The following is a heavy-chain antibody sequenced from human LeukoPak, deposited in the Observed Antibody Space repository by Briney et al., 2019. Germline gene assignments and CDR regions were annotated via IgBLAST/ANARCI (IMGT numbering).Heavy chain of an antibody. CDR3: ARYCGGDYCYPQII. J-gene: IGHJ3*02. V-gene: IGHV4-31*03. CDR1: GGSISSGGYY. Sequence: PSETLSLTCTVSGGSISSGGYYWSWIRQHPGKGLEWIGYIYYSGSTYYNPSLKSRVTISVDTSKNQFSLKLSSVTAADTAVYYCARYCGGDYCYPQIIWGQGTMVTVSS. CDR2: IYYSGST. D-gene: IGHD2-21*02.